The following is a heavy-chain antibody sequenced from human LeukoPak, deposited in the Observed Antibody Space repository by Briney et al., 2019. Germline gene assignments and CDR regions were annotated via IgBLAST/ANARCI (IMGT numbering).Heavy chain of an antibody. CDR3: ARAINDAFDI. CDR2: ISSSGSAI. J-gene: IGHJ3*02. CDR1: GFTFSDYY. V-gene: IGHV3-11*04. D-gene: IGHD2-2*01. Sequence: GGSLRPSCAASGFTFSDYYMGWVRQAPGKGLEWASYISSSGSAIYSADSVKGRFTISRDHARNSLYLQMNSLRAEDTAVYYCARAINDAFDIWGQGTMVTISS.